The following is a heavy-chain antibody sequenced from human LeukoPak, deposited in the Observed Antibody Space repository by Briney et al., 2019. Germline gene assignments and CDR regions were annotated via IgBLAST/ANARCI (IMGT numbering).Heavy chain of an antibody. CDR1: GYTITNNY. V-gene: IGHV1-46*01. CDR3: ARGAGRFDY. CDR2: INPSGGST. Sequence: GASVKVSCKASGYTITNNYMHWVRQAPGQGLEWMGIINPSGGSTSYAQKFQGRVTMTTDTSTSTAYMELRSLRSDDTAVYYCARGAGRFDYWGQGTLVTVSS. J-gene: IGHJ4*02. D-gene: IGHD6-19*01.